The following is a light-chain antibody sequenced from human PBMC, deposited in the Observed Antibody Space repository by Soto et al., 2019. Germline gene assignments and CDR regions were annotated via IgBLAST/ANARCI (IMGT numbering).Light chain of an antibody. V-gene: IGLV3-21*01. Sequence: SYELTQPPPVSVAPGETARISCGGNNVGSRSVHWYQQKPGQAPFLVIYYDSDRPSGIPERFSGSNSGNTATLIISRVEAGDEADYYCQVWEATGDQVVFGGGTKLTVL. CDR1: NVGSRS. CDR2: YDS. J-gene: IGLJ2*01. CDR3: QVWEATGDQVV.